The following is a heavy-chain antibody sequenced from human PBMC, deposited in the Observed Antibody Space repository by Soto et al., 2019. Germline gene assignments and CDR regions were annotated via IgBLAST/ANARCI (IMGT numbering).Heavy chain of an antibody. J-gene: IGHJ4*02. CDR3: AKGSEVARQELDY. CDR2: ISSDGSDK. D-gene: IGHD2-15*01. V-gene: IGHV3-30*18. CDR1: GFTFSHFG. Sequence: QVQLVESGGGVVQPGRSLRLSCAASGFTFSHFGMHWVRQAPGKGLEWVAVISSDGSDKYYSDSVKGRYTIARDNSKNTLFLQMNSLRVEETAVYYCAKGSEVARQELDYWGQGTLVTVSS.